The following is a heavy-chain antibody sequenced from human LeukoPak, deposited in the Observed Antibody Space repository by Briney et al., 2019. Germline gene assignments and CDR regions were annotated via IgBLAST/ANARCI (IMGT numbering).Heavy chain of an antibody. CDR1: GYSISSGYY. V-gene: IGHV4-38-2*02. J-gene: IGHJ5*02. D-gene: IGHD3-22*01. Sequence: SETLSLTCTVPGYSISSGYYWGWIRQPPGKGLEWIGNIYPTGSTYYNPSLKSRVTISVDTSKNQFSLKLSSVTAADTAVYYCAREKIAYYDNSGRGWFDPWGQGTLVTVSS. CDR3: AREKIAYYDNSGRGWFDP. CDR2: IYPTGST.